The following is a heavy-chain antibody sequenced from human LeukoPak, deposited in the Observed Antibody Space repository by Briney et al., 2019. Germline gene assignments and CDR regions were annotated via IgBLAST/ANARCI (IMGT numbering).Heavy chain of an antibody. CDR1: GFDFSSNW. V-gene: IGHV3-74*01. CDR3: ARDYYDSSGPFDY. Sequence: GGSLGLSCAASGFDFSSNWMHWVRHAPGQGLVWVSRIKGDGISTNYADSVKGRFTISRDIAKNTLYLQMNSLRAEDTAVYYCARDYYDSSGPFDYWGQGTLVTVSS. D-gene: IGHD3-22*01. J-gene: IGHJ4*02. CDR2: IKGDGIST.